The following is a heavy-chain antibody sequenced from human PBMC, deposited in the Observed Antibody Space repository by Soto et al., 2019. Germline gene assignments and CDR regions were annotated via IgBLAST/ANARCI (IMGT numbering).Heavy chain of an antibody. V-gene: IGHV3-23*01. CDR2: IIGSGGTT. CDR1: RFTFTSYA. CDR3: AKSFMGFSYGKIDY. Sequence: PGGSLRLSCVASRFTFTSYAMSWVRQAPGKGLEWVAAIIGSGGTTYYADSVKGRFTISRDNSKNTLYLQMNSLRAEDTAVYYCAKSFMGFSYGKIDYWGQGTLVTVSS. J-gene: IGHJ4*02. D-gene: IGHD5-18*01.